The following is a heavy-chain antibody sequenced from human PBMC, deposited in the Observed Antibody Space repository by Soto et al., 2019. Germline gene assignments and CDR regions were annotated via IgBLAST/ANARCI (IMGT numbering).Heavy chain of an antibody. Sequence: SVKVSCKASGGTFNNYPITWVRQAPGEGLEWMGGSIPIFGTANYAQKFQGRVTITADESTSTAYMELSSLRSEDTAVYYCARPTALEGIAARRGYYYYGMDVWGQGTTVTVSS. CDR2: SIPIFGTA. J-gene: IGHJ6*02. V-gene: IGHV1-69*13. CDR1: GGTFNNYP. D-gene: IGHD6-6*01. CDR3: ARPTALEGIAARRGYYYYGMDV.